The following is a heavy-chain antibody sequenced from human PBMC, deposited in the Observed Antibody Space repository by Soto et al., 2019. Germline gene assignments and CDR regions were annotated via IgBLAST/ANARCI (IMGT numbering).Heavy chain of an antibody. D-gene: IGHD4-4*01. Sequence: GESLKISCKGSGYSFTSYWISWVRQMPGKGLEWMGRIDPSDSYTNYSPSFQGHVTISADKSISTAYLQWSSLKASDTAMYYCAIPYSNQDYYHYGMDVWGQGTTVTVSS. CDR2: IDPSDSYT. J-gene: IGHJ6*02. CDR3: AIPYSNQDYYHYGMDV. CDR1: GYSFTSYW. V-gene: IGHV5-10-1*01.